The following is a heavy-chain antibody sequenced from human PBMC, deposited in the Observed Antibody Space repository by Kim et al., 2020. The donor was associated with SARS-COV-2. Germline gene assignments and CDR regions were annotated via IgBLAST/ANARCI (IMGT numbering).Heavy chain of an antibody. D-gene: IGHD6-6*01. CDR2: MNPNSGNT. CDR3: ARGEYPGPYYYYGMDV. J-gene: IGHJ6*02. CDR1: GYTFTSYD. Sequence: ASVKVSCKASGYTFTSYDINWVRQATGQGLEWMGWMNPNSGNTGYAQKFQGRVTMTRNTSISTAYMELSSLRSEDTAVYYCARGEYPGPYYYYGMDVWGQGTTVTVSS. V-gene: IGHV1-8*01.